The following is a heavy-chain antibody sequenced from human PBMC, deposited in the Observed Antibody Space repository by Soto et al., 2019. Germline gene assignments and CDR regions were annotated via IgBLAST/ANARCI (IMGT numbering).Heavy chain of an antibody. CDR1: RFPFSSYF. D-gene: IGHD3-9*01. V-gene: IGHV3-23*01. CDR3: AKVMMPNDDMMFHY. J-gene: IGHJ4*02. CDR2: ISGSGSMT. Sequence: GGSLTLSCAASRFPFSSYFMTWVRQAPGKGLEWVSSISGSGSMTYYTNYADSVKGRFTISRDNSKNTLYLQMSSLRAEDTAVYYCAKVMMPNDDMMFHYWGQGTLVTVSS.